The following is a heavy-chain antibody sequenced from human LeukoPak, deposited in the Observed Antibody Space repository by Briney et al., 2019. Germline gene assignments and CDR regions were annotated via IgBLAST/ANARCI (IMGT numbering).Heavy chain of an antibody. V-gene: IGHV3-7*01. CDR3: AKDEGQWLAQGAFDI. CDR1: GFTFSNYW. CDR2: IKFDGSEK. D-gene: IGHD6-19*01. J-gene: IGHJ3*02. Sequence: PGGSLRLSCAASGFTFSNYWMSWVRQAPGKGLEWVANIKFDGSEKFYVDSVKGRFTISRDNAKNSLYLQMNSLRAEDTAVYYCAKDEGQWLAQGAFDIWGQGTMVTVSS.